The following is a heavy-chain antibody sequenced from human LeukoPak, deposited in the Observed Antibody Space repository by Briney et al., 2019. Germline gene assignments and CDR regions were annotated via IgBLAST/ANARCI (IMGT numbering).Heavy chain of an antibody. CDR2: IYHSGNT. D-gene: IGHD2-21*01. CDR1: GGSINTDGYY. CDR3: ARNRGAYCGGDCHSYYYYYMDV. J-gene: IGHJ6*03. Sequence: SETLSLTCSVSGGSINTDGYYWSWIRQPPGEGLEWIGYIYHSGNTYYHPSLKSRVTMSVDRSKNQFSLKLSSVTAADAAVYYCARNRGAYCGGDCHSYYYYYMDVWGKGTTVTVSS. V-gene: IGHV4-30-2*01.